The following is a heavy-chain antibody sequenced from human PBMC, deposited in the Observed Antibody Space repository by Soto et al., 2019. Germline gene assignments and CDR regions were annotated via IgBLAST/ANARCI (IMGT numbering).Heavy chain of an antibody. D-gene: IGHD5-18*01. CDR3: PRDRAWIQLWSATDY. CDR1: GFTFSSYG. V-gene: IGHV3-33*01. CDR2: IWYDGSNK. Sequence: PGGALRLSCAASGFTFSSYGMHWVRQAPGKGLEWMAVIWYDGSNKYYADSVKGRFTISRDNSKNTLYLQMNSLRAEDTAVYYCPRDRAWIQLWSATDYWGQGTLVPVSS. J-gene: IGHJ4*02.